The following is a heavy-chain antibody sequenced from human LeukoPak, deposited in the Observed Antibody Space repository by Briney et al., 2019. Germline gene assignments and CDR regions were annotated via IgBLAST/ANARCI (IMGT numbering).Heavy chain of an antibody. Sequence: SETLSLTCTVSGGSISSYYWSWIRQPPGKGLEWIGYIYYSGSTNYNPSLKSRVTISVDTSKNQFSLKLSSVTAADTAVYYCARGASGYCSSTSCLHFDYWGQGTLVTVSS. CDR2: IYYSGST. J-gene: IGHJ4*02. D-gene: IGHD2-2*01. V-gene: IGHV4-59*01. CDR3: ARGASGYCSSTSCLHFDY. CDR1: GGSISSYY.